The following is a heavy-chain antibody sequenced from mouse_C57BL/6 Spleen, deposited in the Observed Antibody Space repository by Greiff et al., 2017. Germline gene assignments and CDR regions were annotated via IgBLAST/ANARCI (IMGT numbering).Heavy chain of an antibody. CDR2: IYPGSGST. J-gene: IGHJ1*03. CDR3: ARSGVVAPWYFDV. D-gene: IGHD1-1*01. V-gene: IGHV1-55*01. Sequence: VQLQQPGAELVKPGASVKMSCKASGYTFTSYWITWVKQRPGQGLEWIGDIYPGSGSTNYNEKFKSKATLTVDTSSSTAYMQLSSLTSEDSAVYYGARSGVVAPWYFDVWGTGTTVTVSS. CDR1: GYTFTSYW.